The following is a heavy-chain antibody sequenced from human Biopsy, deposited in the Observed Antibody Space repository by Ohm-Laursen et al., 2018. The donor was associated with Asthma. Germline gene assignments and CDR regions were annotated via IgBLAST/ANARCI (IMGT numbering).Heavy chain of an antibody. CDR3: ARASVAASSNWFDP. CDR2: IHYSGST. D-gene: IGHD6-19*01. Sequence: TLSLTCAVSGASIKTDDHYWSWLRQPPGKGLEWFGFIHYSGSTSYNPSLKGGVTISVDTSKNQFSLKLSSVTAADTAVYYCARASVAASSNWFDPWGQGTLVTVSS. CDR1: GASIKTDDHY. J-gene: IGHJ5*02. V-gene: IGHV4-30-4*01.